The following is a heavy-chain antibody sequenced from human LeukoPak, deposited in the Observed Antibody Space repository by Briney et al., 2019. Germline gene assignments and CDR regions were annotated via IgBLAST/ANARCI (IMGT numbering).Heavy chain of an antibody. CDR1: GGTFSSYA. J-gene: IGHJ4*02. Sequence: SVKVSCKASGGTFSSYAISWVRQAPGQGLGWMGRIIPTLGIANYAQKFQGRVTITADKSTSTAYMELSSLRSEDTAVYYCAREDSPRGYYDSSGYYYVWGQGTLVTVSS. V-gene: IGHV1-69*04. CDR3: AREDSPRGYYDSSGYYYV. CDR2: IIPTLGIA. D-gene: IGHD3-22*01.